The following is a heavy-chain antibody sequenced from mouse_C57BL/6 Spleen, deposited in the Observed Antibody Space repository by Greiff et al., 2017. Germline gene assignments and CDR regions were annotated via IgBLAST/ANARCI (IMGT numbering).Heavy chain of an antibody. CDR2: IDPSDSET. D-gene: IGHD1-1*01. Sequence: VQLQQPGAELVRPGSSVKLSCKASGYTFTSYWMHWVKQRPIQGLEWIGNIDPSDSETHYNQKFKDKATLTVDKSSSTSYMQLSSLTSTDSAVYYCASGGTTTLRAMGYWGKGTTVTVAS. J-gene: IGHJ4*01. V-gene: IGHV1-52*01. CDR3: ASGGTTTLRAMGY. CDR1: GYTFTSYW.